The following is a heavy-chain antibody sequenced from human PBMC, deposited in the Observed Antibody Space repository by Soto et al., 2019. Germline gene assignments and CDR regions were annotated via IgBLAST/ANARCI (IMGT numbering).Heavy chain of an antibody. CDR1: GFTFSRHG. V-gene: IGHV3-33*01. D-gene: IGHD4-17*01. Sequence: QVQLVESGGGVVQPGTSLRLSCAASGFTFSRHGMHWVSQTPGKGLEWLAVILNDASGHWYADSVKGRFTISRDNFENTWYLQMNGLRLEDTAMYYCARDDDYPDHGFDYWCQGTLVTVSS. J-gene: IGHJ4*02. CDR2: ILNDASGH. CDR3: ARDDDYPDHGFDY.